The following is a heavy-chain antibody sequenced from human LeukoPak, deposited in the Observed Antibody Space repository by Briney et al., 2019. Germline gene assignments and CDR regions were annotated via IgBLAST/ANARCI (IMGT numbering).Heavy chain of an antibody. CDR2: INHSGST. Sequence: SETLSLTCAVYGGSFSGYYWSWIRQPPGKGLEWIGEINHSGSTNYNPSLKSRVTISVDTSKNQFSLKLSSVTAADTAVYYCARVKYAWNYILRYAFDIWGQGTMVTVSS. CDR3: ARVKYAWNYILRYAFDI. J-gene: IGHJ3*02. CDR1: GGSFSGYY. V-gene: IGHV4-34*01. D-gene: IGHD1-7*01.